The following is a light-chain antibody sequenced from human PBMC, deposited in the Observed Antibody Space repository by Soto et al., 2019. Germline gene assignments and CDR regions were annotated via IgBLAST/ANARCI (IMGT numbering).Light chain of an antibody. CDR1: QDISNY. V-gene: IGKV1-33*01. CDR2: DAS. J-gene: IGKJ4*01. Sequence: DLQMTQSPSSLSASVGDRVTITCQASQDISNYLNWYQQKPGKAPKVLIYDASNLETGVPSRFSGSGSGTDFTVSISSVQPEDISTYYCQHYYNLPLTFGGGTKVEIK. CDR3: QHYYNLPLT.